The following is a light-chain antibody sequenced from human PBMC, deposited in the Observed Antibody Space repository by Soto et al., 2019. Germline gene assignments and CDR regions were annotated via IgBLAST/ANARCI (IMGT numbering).Light chain of an antibody. J-gene: IGKJ4*01. V-gene: IGKV3-11*01. CDR2: DAS. CDR3: QQRTNWL. Sequence: EIVLTQSPVTLSLSPGETATLSCRASQNVTTYLAWYQQKPGQAPRLLIYDASNRATGIPARFSGSGSGTDFTLTISTLEPEDFAVYYCQQRTNWLFGGGTKVEIK. CDR1: QNVTTY.